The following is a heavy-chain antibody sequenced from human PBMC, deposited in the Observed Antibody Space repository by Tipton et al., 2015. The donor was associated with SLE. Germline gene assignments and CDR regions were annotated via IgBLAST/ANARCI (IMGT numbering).Heavy chain of an antibody. CDR1: GGSIRSYY. V-gene: IGHV4-59*01. CDR3: ASIAAAGKWYFDL. CDR2: IYYSGST. J-gene: IGHJ2*01. Sequence: TLSLTCTVSGGSIRSYYWSWIRQSPGKGLEWIGYIYYSGSTNYNLSLKSRVTISVDTSKNQFSLKLSSVTAADTAVYYCASIAAAGKWYFDLWGRGALVTVSS. D-gene: IGHD6-13*01.